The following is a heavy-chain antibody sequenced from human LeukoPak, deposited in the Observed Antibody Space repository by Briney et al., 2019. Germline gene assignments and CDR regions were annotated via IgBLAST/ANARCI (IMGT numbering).Heavy chain of an antibody. Sequence: VSCKASGYTVSDYFIHWVRQAPAQRLEWMGRINPNSGVTEYAQNFQGRVTMTRDTSISVSYIELNRLTSDDTAVYYCARDLSSTSNWELDYWGQGTLVTVSS. CDR1: GYTVSDYF. V-gene: IGHV1-2*06. D-gene: IGHD7-27*01. CDR3: ARDLSSTSNWELDY. J-gene: IGHJ4*02. CDR2: INPNSGVT.